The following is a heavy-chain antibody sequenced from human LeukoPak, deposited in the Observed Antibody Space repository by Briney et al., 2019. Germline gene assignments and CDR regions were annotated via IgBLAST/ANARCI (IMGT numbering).Heavy chain of an antibody. V-gene: IGHV3-11*01. CDR2: ISNSGSTI. CDR3: ARDLGILQRNMDV. J-gene: IGHJ6*03. CDR1: GITFSDYY. D-gene: IGHD6-13*01. Sequence: GGSLRLSCAASGITFSDYYMSWIRQAPGKGLEGVSYISNSGSTIYYADSVKGRFTISRDNAKNSLYLQMNSLRAEDTAVYYCARDLGILQRNMDVWGKGTTVTISS.